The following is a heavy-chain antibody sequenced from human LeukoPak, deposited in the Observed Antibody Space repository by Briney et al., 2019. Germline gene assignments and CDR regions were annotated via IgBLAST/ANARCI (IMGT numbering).Heavy chain of an antibody. J-gene: IGHJ4*02. V-gene: IGHV3-13*01. CDR2: IGNAADT. CDR1: GFTFGRYD. Sequence: GGSLRLSCAASGFTFGRYDLHWVRQVPGKGLEWVSAIGNAADTYYPGSVKGRFTISRENAKNSFYLQMNALRAGDTAVYFCAGGRGQIINYWGQGTLVTVSS. CDR3: AGGRGQIINY.